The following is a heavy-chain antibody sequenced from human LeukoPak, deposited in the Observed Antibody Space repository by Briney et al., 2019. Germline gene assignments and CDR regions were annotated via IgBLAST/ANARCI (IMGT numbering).Heavy chain of an antibody. D-gene: IGHD3-3*01. Sequence: PSGTLSLTCAVSGASISSSNWWSWVRQPPGNGLEWIGEIYHSGEINYNPSLKSRVTISVDRSKNQFSLKLSSVTAADTAVYYCARGVNYDFWSAPRYYFDYWGQGTLVTVSS. CDR1: GASISSSNW. V-gene: IGHV4-4*02. CDR3: ARGVNYDFWSAPRYYFDY. J-gene: IGHJ4*02. CDR2: IYHSGEI.